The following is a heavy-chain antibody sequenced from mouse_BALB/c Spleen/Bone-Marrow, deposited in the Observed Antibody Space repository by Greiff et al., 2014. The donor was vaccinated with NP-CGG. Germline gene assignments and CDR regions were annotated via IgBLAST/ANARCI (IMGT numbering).Heavy chain of an antibody. Sequence: DVHLVESGGGLVQPGGSLRLSCATSGFTFTDYYMSWVRQPPGKALEWLGFIRNKANGYTTEYSASVKGRFTISRDNSQSILYPQMNTLRAEDSATYYCARDDYYAMDYWGQGTSVTVSS. V-gene: IGHV7-3*02. CDR1: GFTFTDYY. CDR3: ARDDYYAMDY. J-gene: IGHJ4*01. CDR2: IRNKANGYTT.